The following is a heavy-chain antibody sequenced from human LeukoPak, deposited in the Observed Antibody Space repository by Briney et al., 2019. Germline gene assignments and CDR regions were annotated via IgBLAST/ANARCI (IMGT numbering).Heavy chain of an antibody. D-gene: IGHD2-2*01. CDR2: INHSGST. CDR3: ARAIRDIVVVPVPRGNAFDI. J-gene: IGHJ3*02. Sequence: SETLSLTCAVYGGSFSGYYWSWIRQPPGKGLEWIGEINHSGSTNYNPSLKSRVTISVDTSKHQFSLKLSSVTAADTAVYYCARAIRDIVVVPVPRGNAFDIWGQGTMVTVSS. CDR1: GGSFSGYY. V-gene: IGHV4-34*01.